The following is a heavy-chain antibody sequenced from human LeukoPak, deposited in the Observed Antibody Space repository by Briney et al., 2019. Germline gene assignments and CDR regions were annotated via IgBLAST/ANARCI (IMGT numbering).Heavy chain of an antibody. CDR2: IDYSGST. CDR3: ATDTAGYRIFVF. Sequence: SQTLSLTCTVSGGSISSGGYYWSWIRQLPGKGLEWIGYIDYSGSTLYNPSLKSRVTISADTSKNQISLKLSSVTAADTAVYYCATDTAGYRIFVFWGQGTLVAVPS. D-gene: IGHD3-16*02. CDR1: GGSISSGGYY. J-gene: IGHJ4*02. V-gene: IGHV4-31*03.